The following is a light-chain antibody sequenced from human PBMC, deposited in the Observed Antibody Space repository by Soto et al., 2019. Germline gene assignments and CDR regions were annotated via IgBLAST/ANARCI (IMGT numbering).Light chain of an antibody. CDR3: QQYNNWPRT. Sequence: EIVMTQSPATLSVSPGERATLSCRASQSVSSDLAWYQHKPGQAPRLLIYGASTRATGIPARFSGSGSGTELTLTISSLQSEDFAVYYCQQYNNWPRTFGHGTKLEIK. CDR2: GAS. V-gene: IGKV3-15*01. J-gene: IGKJ2*01. CDR1: QSVSSD.